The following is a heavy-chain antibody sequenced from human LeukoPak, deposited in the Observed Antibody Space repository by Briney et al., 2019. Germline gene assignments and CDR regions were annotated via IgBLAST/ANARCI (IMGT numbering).Heavy chain of an antibody. D-gene: IGHD5-24*01. Sequence: SESLSLTCTASGGSISSYYWSWIRQPPGKGLEWIGHIYYSGSTNYNPSLKSRLSISVDTSKNQFSLKLSSVTAADTAVYYCARGGIEGDGYSYFDYWGQGTLVTVSS. CDR1: GGSISSYY. V-gene: IGHV4-59*01. J-gene: IGHJ4*02. CDR3: ARGGIEGDGYSYFDY. CDR2: IYYSGST.